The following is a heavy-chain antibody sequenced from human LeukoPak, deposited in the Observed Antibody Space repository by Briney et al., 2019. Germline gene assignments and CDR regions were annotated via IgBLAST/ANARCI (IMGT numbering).Heavy chain of an antibody. V-gene: IGHV3-23*01. CDR1: GFTFSTYA. CDR3: AKDLRPDGLYDFAY. Sequence: PGGSLRLSCAASGFTFSTYAMNWVRQAPGKGLEWVSVITGNSGMIRYADSVKGRFTISRDNSKNILYLQMNSLRAEDTALYYCAKDLRPDGLYDFAYWGQGTLVTVSS. J-gene: IGHJ4*02. D-gene: IGHD3-3*01. CDR2: ITGNSGMI.